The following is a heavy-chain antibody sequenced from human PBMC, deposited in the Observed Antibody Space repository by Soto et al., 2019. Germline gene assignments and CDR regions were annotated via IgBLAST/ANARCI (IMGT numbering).Heavy chain of an antibody. V-gene: IGHV3-15*01. CDR3: TTTKGRLEPPTDDF. D-gene: IGHD2-8*01. CDR1: GFTFSNAW. J-gene: IGHJ4*02. Sequence: EVQQVESGGGLVKPGGSLRLSCAGSGFTFSNAWMSWVRRAPGKGLEWVGRIKSDAYGGAIDYAAPVKGRFTISRDDSKNTLFLQMNNLRAEDAAVYSCTTTKGRLEPPTDDFWGQGARVIVSS. CDR2: IKSDAYGGAI.